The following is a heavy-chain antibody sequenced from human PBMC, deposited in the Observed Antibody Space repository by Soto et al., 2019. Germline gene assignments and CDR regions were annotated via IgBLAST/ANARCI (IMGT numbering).Heavy chain of an antibody. Sequence: GGSLRLSCAASGFTFSSYAMHWVRQAAGKGLEWVGVIAYDGGNKYYADSVKGRFTISRDNSKNTVYLQMNSLRVDDTAVYYCASQLSVAGNYFFYYAMDVWGQGTTVTVSS. D-gene: IGHD6-13*01. V-gene: IGHV3-30-3*01. CDR2: IAYDGGNK. CDR1: GFTFSSYA. CDR3: ASQLSVAGNYFFYYAMDV. J-gene: IGHJ6*02.